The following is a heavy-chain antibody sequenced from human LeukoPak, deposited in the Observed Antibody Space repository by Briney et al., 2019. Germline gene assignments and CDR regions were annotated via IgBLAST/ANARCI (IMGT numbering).Heavy chain of an antibody. V-gene: IGHV3-15*01. Sequence: GGSLRLSCAASGFTFSNAWMSWVRQAPGKGLEWVGRIKSKTDGGTTDYAAPVKGRFTISRDDSKNTLYLQMNSLKTEDTAVYYCTTEDIVVVPAAFVIYYYYYYMDVWGKGTTVTISS. CDR1: GFTFSNAW. CDR3: TTEDIVVVPAAFVIYYYYYYMDV. J-gene: IGHJ6*03. CDR2: IKSKTDGGTT. D-gene: IGHD2-2*01.